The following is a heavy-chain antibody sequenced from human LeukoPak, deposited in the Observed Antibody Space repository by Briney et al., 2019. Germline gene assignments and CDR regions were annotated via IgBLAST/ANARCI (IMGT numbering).Heavy chain of an antibody. CDR1: GFTFASYS. Sequence: GGSLRPSCAASGFTFASYSMNWVRQAPGKGLEWVSSISGDSTYIYNAGPVKGRFTISRDNAQASLYLQMNSLRADDTAVYYCARVSGRLERQSDLDYWGQGTLVIVSS. CDR2: ISGDSTYI. D-gene: IGHD1-1*01. CDR3: ARVSGRLERQSDLDY. V-gene: IGHV3-21*01. J-gene: IGHJ4*02.